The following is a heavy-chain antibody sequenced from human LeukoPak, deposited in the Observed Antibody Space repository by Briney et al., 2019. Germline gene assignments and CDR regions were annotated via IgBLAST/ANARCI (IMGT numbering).Heavy chain of an antibody. Sequence: SETLSLTCSVSGGSIGTYYWSWIRQPPGKGLEWIGEINHSGSTNYNPSLKSRVTISVDTSKNQFSLKLSSVTAADTAVYYCARVDPNRYYFDYWGQGTLVTVFS. J-gene: IGHJ4*02. V-gene: IGHV4-34*01. CDR1: GGSIGTYY. CDR2: INHSGST. CDR3: ARVDPNRYYFDY. D-gene: IGHD2-2*03.